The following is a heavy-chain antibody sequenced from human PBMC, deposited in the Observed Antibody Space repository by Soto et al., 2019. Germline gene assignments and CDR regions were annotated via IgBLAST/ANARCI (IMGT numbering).Heavy chain of an antibody. CDR3: SRASSIAAQSLYYNGMDI. V-gene: IGHV1-2*02. D-gene: IGHD6-6*01. CDR1: GYTLTDYY. Sequence: GASVKVSCKASGYTLTDYYIHWERQAPGQGLEWMGWINPNSGGTKYAQKFQGRVTMTTDTSISTAYMELSRLSSDDTAVYYCSRASSIAAQSLYYNGMDIWGQGTTVTVSS. J-gene: IGHJ6*02. CDR2: INPNSGGT.